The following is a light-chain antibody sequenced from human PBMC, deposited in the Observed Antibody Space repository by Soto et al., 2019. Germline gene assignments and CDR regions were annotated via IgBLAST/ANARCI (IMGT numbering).Light chain of an antibody. Sequence: EIGLTQSPGTLSLSPGERATLSCRASQSVSISYLAWYQQKPGQATRLLIYGASSMATGIPDRFSGSGSGTDVTITIIRLEQEDFSVYYCQQYCSSSPLTFVRGTRLEIK. V-gene: IGKV3-20*01. CDR1: QSVSISY. CDR2: GAS. CDR3: QQYCSSSPLT. J-gene: IGKJ5*01.